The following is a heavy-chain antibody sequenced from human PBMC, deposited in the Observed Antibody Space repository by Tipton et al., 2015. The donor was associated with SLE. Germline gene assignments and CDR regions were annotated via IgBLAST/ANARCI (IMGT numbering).Heavy chain of an antibody. Sequence: TLSLTCAVYGGSFSGYYWSWIRQPPGKGLEWIGEINHSGSTNYNPSLKSRLTILVDTSKNQFSPKLSSVTAADTAVYYCARGKGRNWGWGWFDPWGQGILVTVSS. CDR3: ARGKGRNWGWGWFDP. CDR2: INHSGST. J-gene: IGHJ5*02. CDR1: GGSFSGYY. V-gene: IGHV4-34*01. D-gene: IGHD7-27*01.